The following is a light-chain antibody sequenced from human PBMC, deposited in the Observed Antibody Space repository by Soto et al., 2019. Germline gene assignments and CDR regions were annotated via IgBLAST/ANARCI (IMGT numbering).Light chain of an antibody. CDR2: DAS. J-gene: IGKJ4*01. CDR1: QDISNY. V-gene: IGKV1-33*01. CDR3: QQYDNLLT. Sequence: DIQMTQSPSSLSASVGERVTITCQASQDISNYLNWYQQKPGKAPKLLIYDASNLETGVPSRFSGSGCGTDFTFTISSLQPEDIATYYCQQYDNLLTFGGGTKVEIK.